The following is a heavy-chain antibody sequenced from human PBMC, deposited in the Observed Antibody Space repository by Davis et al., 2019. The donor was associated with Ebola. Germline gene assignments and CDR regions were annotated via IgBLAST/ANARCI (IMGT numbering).Heavy chain of an antibody. CDR1: GFTFSDYG. D-gene: IGHD4-17*01. V-gene: IGHV3-33*01. Sequence: PGGSLRLSCAVSGFTFSDYGIHWVRQAPGKGLEWVASIWYDESKKYYADSVKGRFSISRDNSKNTVDLQMNSLRAEDTAVYYCARDSDYGYYHGMDVWGQGTTVTVSS. CDR3: ARDSDYGYYHGMDV. J-gene: IGHJ6*02. CDR2: IWYDESKK.